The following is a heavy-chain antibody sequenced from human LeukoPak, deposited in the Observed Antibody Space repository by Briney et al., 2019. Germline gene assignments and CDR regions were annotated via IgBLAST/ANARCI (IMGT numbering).Heavy chain of an antibody. D-gene: IGHD3-22*01. J-gene: IGHJ4*02. CDR2: ISSGSSTI. Sequence: GGSLRLSCAASGFTFSTYSMNWVRQAPGKGLEWVSYISSGSSTIYYADSVKGRFTISRDNAKNSLYLQMNSLRAEDTAVYYCANSAGGSGYYRPLDYWGQGTLVTVPS. CDR1: GFTFSTYS. V-gene: IGHV3-48*01. CDR3: ANSAGGSGYYRPLDY.